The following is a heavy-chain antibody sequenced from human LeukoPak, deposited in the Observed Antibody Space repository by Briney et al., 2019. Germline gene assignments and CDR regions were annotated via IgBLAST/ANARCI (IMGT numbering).Heavy chain of an antibody. J-gene: IGHJ2*01. Sequence: SETLSLTCTVSGGSIISYFWAWIRQPAGEGLEWIGRIYTSGSTDYNPSLKSRVTMSVDTSKNQFSLKLPSVTGADTAVYYCAREGGGQGHGWHYDLWGRGTPVTVSS. CDR3: AREGGGQGHGWHYDL. V-gene: IGHV4-4*07. CDR2: IYTSGST. CDR1: GGSIISYF. D-gene: IGHD2-15*01.